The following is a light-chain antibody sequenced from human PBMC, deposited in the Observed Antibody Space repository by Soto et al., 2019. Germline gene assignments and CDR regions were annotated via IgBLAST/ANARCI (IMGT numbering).Light chain of an antibody. Sequence: VLTTSPATLSLSTSERAPLSCVASQRVSGGFLAWYQQKPGQAPRLLIYGASSRATGIPDWFSGSGSGTDFTLAISRLEPEDFAVYYCQQYKFWPHSVGGGGKV. CDR2: GAS. CDR1: QRVSGGF. J-gene: IGKJ4*01. CDR3: QQYKFWPHS. V-gene: IGKV3-20*01.